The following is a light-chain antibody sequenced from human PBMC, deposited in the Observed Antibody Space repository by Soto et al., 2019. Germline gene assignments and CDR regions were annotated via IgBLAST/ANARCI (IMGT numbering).Light chain of an antibody. CDR1: QGISNY. J-gene: IGKJ4*01. CDR3: QEYNGAPPLT. CDR2: AAS. Sequence: DIQMTQSPSSLSASVGDRVTITCRASQGISNYLAWYQQKPGKVPKLLIYAASTLQSGVPSRFSGSGSGTDFTLTISSLQPEDVATYYCQEYNGAPPLTFGGGTKVEFK. V-gene: IGKV1-27*01.